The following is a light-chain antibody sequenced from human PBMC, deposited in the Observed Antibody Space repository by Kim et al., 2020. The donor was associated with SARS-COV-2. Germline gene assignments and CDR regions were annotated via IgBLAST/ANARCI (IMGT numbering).Light chain of an antibody. V-gene: IGKV1-5*01. CDR3: QQYNTYSRD. CDR2: DDS. CDR1: QSISGW. Sequence: IQMTQSPSTLSASVGDRVTITCRASQSISGWLAWYQQKPGKAPKLLIYDDSTLESGVPSRFSGSGSGTEFTLTISSLQPDDFAAYYCQQYNTYSRDFGQGTKVDIK. J-gene: IGKJ1*01.